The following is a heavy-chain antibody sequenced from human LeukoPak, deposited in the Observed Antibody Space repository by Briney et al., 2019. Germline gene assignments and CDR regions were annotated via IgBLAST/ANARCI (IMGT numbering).Heavy chain of an antibody. CDR3: ARGYSPYWYFDL. J-gene: IGHJ2*01. CDR2: IYYSGST. Sequence: SETLSLTCTVSGGSISSYYWSWIRQPPGKGLEWIGYIYYSGSTNYNPSLKSRVTISVDTSKNQFSLKLSSVTAADTAVYYRARGYSPYWYFDLWGRGTLVTVSS. V-gene: IGHV4-59*01. D-gene: IGHD3-16*02. CDR1: GGSISSYY.